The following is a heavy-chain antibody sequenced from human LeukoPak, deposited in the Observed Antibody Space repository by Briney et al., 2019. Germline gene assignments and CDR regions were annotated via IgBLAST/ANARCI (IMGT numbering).Heavy chain of an antibody. D-gene: IGHD5-12*01. Sequence: SVKVSCKASGGTFSSYAISWVRQAPGQGLEWMGGIIPIFGTANYAQKFQGRVTITADESTSTAYMELSSLRSDDTAVYYCARDSGIVATNFDYWGQGTLVTVSS. CDR3: ARDSGIVATNFDY. J-gene: IGHJ4*02. CDR1: GGTFSSYA. V-gene: IGHV1-69*01. CDR2: IIPIFGTA.